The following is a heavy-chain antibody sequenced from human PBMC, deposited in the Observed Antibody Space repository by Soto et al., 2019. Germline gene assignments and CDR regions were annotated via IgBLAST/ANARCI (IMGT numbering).Heavy chain of an antibody. J-gene: IGHJ5*02. Sequence: SETLSLTSSVSGGSISSGYLTWIRQPPGKGLEWIGYIYYGGSINYNPSLKSRVIISVDTAKNQFSLRLSSVTAADTAVYYCTGAYYDISGYSLDPWGQG. CDR2: IYYGGSI. CDR3: TGAYYDISGYSLDP. D-gene: IGHD3-22*01. V-gene: IGHV4-59*01. CDR1: GGSISSGY.